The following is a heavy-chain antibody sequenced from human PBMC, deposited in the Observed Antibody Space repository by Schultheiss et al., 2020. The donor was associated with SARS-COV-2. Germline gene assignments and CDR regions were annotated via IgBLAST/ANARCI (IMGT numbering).Heavy chain of an antibody. V-gene: IGHV4-31*03. J-gene: IGHJ4*02. CDR3: ARDHLSLGYGDL. CDR2: IYYSGST. D-gene: IGHD3-16*02. CDR1: GGSISSGGYY. Sequence: SETLSLTCTVSGGSISSGGYYWMWIRQHPGKGLEWIGYIYYSGSTYYNPSLKSRVTISVDTSNGQFSLQMISVTAADTAVYYCARDHLSLGYGDLWGQGTLVTVSS.